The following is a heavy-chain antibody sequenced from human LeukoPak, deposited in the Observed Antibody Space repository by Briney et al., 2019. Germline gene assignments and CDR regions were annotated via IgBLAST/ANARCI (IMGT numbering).Heavy chain of an antibody. CDR3: ARDLGQYYDTSDNWFDP. CDR1: GFTFSSYA. D-gene: IGHD3-22*01. J-gene: IGHJ5*02. Sequence: PGGSLRLSCAASGFTFSSYAMHWVRQAPGKGLEWVAVISYGGSNKYYADSVKGRFTISRDNSKNTLYLQMNSLRAEDTAVYYCARDLGQYYDTSDNWFDPWGQGTLVTVSS. V-gene: IGHV3-30*07. CDR2: ISYGGSNK.